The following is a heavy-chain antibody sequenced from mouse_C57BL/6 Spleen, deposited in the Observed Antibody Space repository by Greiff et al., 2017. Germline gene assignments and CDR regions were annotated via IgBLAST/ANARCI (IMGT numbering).Heavy chain of an antibody. CDR2: MYPGSGNT. CDR3: AKGGHLVDYFDY. D-gene: IGHD3-1*01. CDR1: GYTFTDYY. J-gene: IGHJ2*01. V-gene: IGHV1-76*01. Sequence: QVKLQQSGAELVRPGASVKLSCKASGYTFTDYYINWVKQRPGQGLEWIARMYPGSGNTYYNEKFKGKATLTAEKSSSTAYMQLSSLTSEDSAVYFCAKGGHLVDYFDYWGQGTTLTVSS.